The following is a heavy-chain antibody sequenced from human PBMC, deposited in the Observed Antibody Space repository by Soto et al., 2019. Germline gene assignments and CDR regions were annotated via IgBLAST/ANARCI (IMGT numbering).Heavy chain of an antibody. Sequence: QVQLQESGPGLVKPSETLSLTCTVSGDSISNYYWSWIRQPPGKGLEWIGYIYYSGSTSYNSSLKSRVTISVDTSKNQFSLKLSSVTAADTAVYYCARGLGVTTVTAAGSGWFDPWGQGTLVTVSS. J-gene: IGHJ5*02. CDR2: IYYSGST. D-gene: IGHD6-13*01. CDR1: GDSISNYY. V-gene: IGHV4-59*01. CDR3: ARGLGVTTVTAAGSGWFDP.